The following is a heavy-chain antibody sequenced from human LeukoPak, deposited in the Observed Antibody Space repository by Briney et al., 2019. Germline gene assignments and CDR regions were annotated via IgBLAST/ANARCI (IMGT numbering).Heavy chain of an antibody. V-gene: IGHV3-7*01. CDR3: AKERDYYVSRSCDY. CDR1: GFTFNSYW. CDR2: VQQDGSEK. D-gene: IGHD3-10*01. Sequence: GGSLRLSCAASGFTFNSYWMSWVRQAPGQGLEWVANVQQDGSEKYYVDSVKGRFTISRDNSQNTLYLQMSSLRAEDTALYYCAKERDYYVSRSCDYWGQGTQVTVSS. J-gene: IGHJ4*02.